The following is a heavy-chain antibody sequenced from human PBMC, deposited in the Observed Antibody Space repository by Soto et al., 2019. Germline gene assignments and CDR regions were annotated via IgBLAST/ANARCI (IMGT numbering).Heavy chain of an antibody. CDR3: ARHANTMVRGVINPFDY. V-gene: IGHV4-59*08. J-gene: IGHJ4*02. CDR1: GGSMSSYY. CDR2: IYYSGST. D-gene: IGHD3-10*01. Sequence: PSETLSLTCTVSGGSMSSYYWSWIRQPPGKGLEWIGYIYYSGSTNYNPSLKSRVTISVDTSKNQFSLKLSSVTAADTAVYYCARHANTMVRGVINPFDYWGQGTLVTVSS.